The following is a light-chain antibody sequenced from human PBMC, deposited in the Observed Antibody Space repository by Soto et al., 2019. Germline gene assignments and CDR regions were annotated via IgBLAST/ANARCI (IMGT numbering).Light chain of an antibody. V-gene: IGKV1-39*01. Sequence: DIQMTQSPSSLSASVGDRITITCRASQSVSNFLVWYQQKPGKAPKLLIHSASTLQSGVPSRFSGSGSGTDFTLTISSLQPEDVATYYCQQSFSSPPITFVQGTRLEIK. CDR2: SAS. CDR3: QQSFSSPPIT. CDR1: QSVSNF. J-gene: IGKJ5*01.